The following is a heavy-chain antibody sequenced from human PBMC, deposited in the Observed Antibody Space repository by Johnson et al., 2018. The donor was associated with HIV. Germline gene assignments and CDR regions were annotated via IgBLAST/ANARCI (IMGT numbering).Heavy chain of an antibody. CDR2: ISWNSGSI. V-gene: IGHV3-9*01. J-gene: IGHJ3*02. D-gene: IGHD6-19*01. CDR1: GFTFDDYA. CDR3: ARLERLGGLSRVLDM. Sequence: VQLVESGGGLVQPGRSLRLSCAASGFTFDDYAMHWVRQAPGKGLEWVSGISWNSGSIGYADSVKGRFTISRDNAKNSLYLQMNGLRAEDTAVYYCARLERLGGLSRVLDMWGQGTMVTVSS.